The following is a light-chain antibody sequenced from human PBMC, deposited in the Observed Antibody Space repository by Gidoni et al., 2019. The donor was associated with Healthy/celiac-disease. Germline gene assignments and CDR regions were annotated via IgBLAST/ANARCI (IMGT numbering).Light chain of an antibody. CDR1: QSVSSSY. CDR2: GAS. Sequence: IVLTPSPGTLSLSPGERATLSCRASQSVSSSYLAWYQQKPGQAPRLLIYGASSRATGIPDRFRGSGSGTDFTLTNSRLGPEDLAVYYCQQYGSSTGTFGQGTKVEIK. J-gene: IGKJ1*01. V-gene: IGKV3-20*01. CDR3: QQYGSSTGT.